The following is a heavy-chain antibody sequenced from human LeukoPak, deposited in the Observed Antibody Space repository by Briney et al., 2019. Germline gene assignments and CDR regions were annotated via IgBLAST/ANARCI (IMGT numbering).Heavy chain of an antibody. CDR2: ISGSGGST. Sequence: PGGSLRLSCAASGFTFSSYGMSWVRQAPGKGLEWVSAISGSGGSTHYADSVKGRFTISRDNSKNTLYLQMNSLRAEDTAVYYCAKLPHYGGSPPVDYWGQGTLVTVSS. CDR3: AKLPHYGGSPPVDY. D-gene: IGHD4-23*01. J-gene: IGHJ4*02. V-gene: IGHV3-23*01. CDR1: GFTFSSYG.